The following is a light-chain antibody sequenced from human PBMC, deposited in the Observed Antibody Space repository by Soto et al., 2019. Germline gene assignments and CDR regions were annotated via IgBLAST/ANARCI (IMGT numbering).Light chain of an antibody. V-gene: IGKV1-9*01. J-gene: IGKJ4*01. Sequence: DIQLTQSPSFLSASVGDRVTITCRASQGISSYLAWYQQKPGKAPNLLIYDASTLQSGVPSRFRGSGSGTEFTLTISSLQPEDFATYYCQQLNNYPRVTFGGGTKVEIK. CDR2: DAS. CDR1: QGISSY. CDR3: QQLNNYPRVT.